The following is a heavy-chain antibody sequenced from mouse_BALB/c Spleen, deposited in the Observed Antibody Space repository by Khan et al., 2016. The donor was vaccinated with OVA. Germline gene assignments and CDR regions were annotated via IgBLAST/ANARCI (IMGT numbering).Heavy chain of an antibody. CDR1: GYSITSDYA. CDR2: ISYSGNT. Sequence: EVELVESGPGLVKPSQSLSLTCTVTGYSITSDYAWNWIRQFPGNKLEWMGFISYSGNTNYNPSLKSRISITRDTSKNQIFLQLNSVTTEDTATYYCARVYGGDIDYWGQGTTLTVSS. J-gene: IGHJ2*01. V-gene: IGHV3-2*02. CDR3: ARVYGGDIDY. D-gene: IGHD3-3*01.